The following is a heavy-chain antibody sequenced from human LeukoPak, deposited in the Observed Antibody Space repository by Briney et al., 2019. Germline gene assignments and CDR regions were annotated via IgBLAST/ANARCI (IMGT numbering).Heavy chain of an antibody. Sequence: ASVKVSCKASGYTFTGYYKHWVRQAPGQGLEWMGWINPNSGGTNYAQKFQGRVTMTRDTSISTAYMELSRLRSDDTAVYYCARDSLYYYGMDVWGQGTTVTVSS. CDR1: GYTFTGYY. CDR3: ARDSLYYYGMDV. V-gene: IGHV1-2*02. J-gene: IGHJ6*02. CDR2: INPNSGGT.